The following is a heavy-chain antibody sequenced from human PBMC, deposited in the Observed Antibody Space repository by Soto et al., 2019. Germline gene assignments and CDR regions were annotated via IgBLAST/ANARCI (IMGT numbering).Heavy chain of an antibody. CDR2: IYSGGST. V-gene: IGHV3-53*01. J-gene: IGHJ6*02. Sequence: GGSLRLSCAASGFTVSSNYMSWVRQAPGKGLEWVSVIYSGGSTYYADSVKGRFTISRDNSKNTLYLQMNSLRAEDTAVYYCARAGSLHVDYYYYYGMDVWGQGTTVTV. CDR1: GFTVSSNY. CDR3: ARAGSLHVDYYYYYGMDV. D-gene: IGHD3-10*01.